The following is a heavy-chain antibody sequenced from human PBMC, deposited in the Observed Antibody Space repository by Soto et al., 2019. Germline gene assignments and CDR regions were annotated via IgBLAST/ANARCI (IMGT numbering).Heavy chain of an antibody. V-gene: IGHV3-74*01. Sequence: EVQLVESGGGLVQPGGSLRLSCAASGFTFSSYWMHWVSQAPGKGLVWVSRINSDGSSTSYADSVKGRFTISRDNAKNMLYLQMNSLRAEDTAVYSCARDQIRRTVTPLDYGGQGTLVTGSS. D-gene: IGHD4-4*01. CDR3: ARDQIRRTVTPLDY. CDR2: INSDGSST. CDR1: GFTFSSYW. J-gene: IGHJ4*02.